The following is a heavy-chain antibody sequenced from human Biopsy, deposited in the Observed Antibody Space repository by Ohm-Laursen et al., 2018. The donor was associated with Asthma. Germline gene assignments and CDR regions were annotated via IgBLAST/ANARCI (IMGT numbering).Heavy chain of an antibody. Sequence: RSLRLSCAASGFRFSSYAMHWVRQAPGKGLEWVALITYDGSKTIYGDSVRGRFTVSRNSSTNTLYLQMSSLRPEDTAGYYCAREGVLCGGLCYSPPDFWGQGTLVTVSS. CDR2: ITYDGSKT. D-gene: IGHD2-21*02. CDR3: AREGVLCGGLCYSPPDF. CDR1: GFRFSSYA. V-gene: IGHV3-30*15. J-gene: IGHJ4*02.